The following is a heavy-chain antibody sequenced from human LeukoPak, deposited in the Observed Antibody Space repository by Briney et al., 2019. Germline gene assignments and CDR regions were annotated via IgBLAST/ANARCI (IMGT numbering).Heavy chain of an antibody. V-gene: IGHV3-30*04. J-gene: IGHJ6*03. D-gene: IGHD4-17*01. CDR1: GFTFSSYA. Sequence: GGSLRLSCAASGFTFSSYAMHWVRQAPGKGLEWVAVISFDGINKYYADSVKGRFTISRDNAKNSLYLQMNSLRAEDTAVYYCARFLTTVTMDMDVWGKGTTVIVSS. CDR2: ISFDGINK. CDR3: ARFLTTVTMDMDV.